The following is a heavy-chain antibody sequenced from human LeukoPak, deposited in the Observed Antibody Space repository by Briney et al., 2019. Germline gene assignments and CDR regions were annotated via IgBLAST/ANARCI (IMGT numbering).Heavy chain of an antibody. CDR1: GGSISNYY. V-gene: IGHV4-59*01. CDR3: ARKSFHSSSYDF. CDR2: IYYSGST. D-gene: IGHD6-13*01. Sequence: PSETLSLTCTVSGGSISNYYWSWIRQPPGKGLEWIGYIYYSGSTNYNPSLKSRVTISVDTSKNQFSLKLSSVTAADTAVYYCARKSFHSSSYDFWGQGTLVTVSS. J-gene: IGHJ4*02.